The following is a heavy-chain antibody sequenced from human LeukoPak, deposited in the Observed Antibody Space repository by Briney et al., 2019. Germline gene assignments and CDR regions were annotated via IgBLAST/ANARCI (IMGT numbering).Heavy chain of an antibody. V-gene: IGHV3-33*01. CDR2: IWSDGSND. CDR1: GFNFGSDA. CDR3: ARDPSGSGWSLSD. D-gene: IGHD6-19*01. J-gene: IGHJ4*02. Sequence: PGGSLRLSCTASGFNFGSDAMHWVRQAPGKGLEWVAFIWSDGSNDHYADSVKGRFTIPRDNSKNTVCLQMNSLRVEDTAVYYCARDPSGSGWSLSDWGQGTPVTVSS.